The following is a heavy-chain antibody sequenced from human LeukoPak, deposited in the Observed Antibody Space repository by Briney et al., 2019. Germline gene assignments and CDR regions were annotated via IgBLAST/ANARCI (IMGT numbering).Heavy chain of an antibody. D-gene: IGHD6-13*01. Sequence: PGGSLRLSCAASGFTFSSYEMNWVRQAPGKGPEWVSYISSSGSTIYYADSVKGRFTISRDNTKNSLYLQMNSLRAEDTAVYYCAREEYSSSWTGGVFDVWGQGTMVTVSS. CDR2: ISSSGSTI. J-gene: IGHJ3*01. V-gene: IGHV3-48*03. CDR1: GFTFSSYE. CDR3: AREEYSSSWTGGVFDV.